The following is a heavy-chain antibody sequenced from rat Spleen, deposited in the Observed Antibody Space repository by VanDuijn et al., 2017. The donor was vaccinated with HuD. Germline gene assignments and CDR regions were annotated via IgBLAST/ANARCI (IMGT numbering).Heavy chain of an antibody. CDR3: ARQGVSAYDGTYYYYFDY. Sequence: EVQLVESGGGLVQPGRSLKLSCAASGFTFSDYNMAWVRQAPEKGLEWVATINYDGSSTYYRDSVKGRFTVSRDSAKTTLFLQMDSLRSEDTATYYCARQGVSAYDGTYYYYFDYWGQGGMVTVSS. J-gene: IGHJ2*01. D-gene: IGHD1-12*02. CDR1: GFTFSDYN. CDR2: INYDGSST. V-gene: IGHV5-7*01.